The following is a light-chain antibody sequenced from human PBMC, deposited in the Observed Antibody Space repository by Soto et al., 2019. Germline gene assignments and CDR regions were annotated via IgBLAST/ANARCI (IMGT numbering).Light chain of an antibody. Sequence: DFQMTQSPSSLSASVGDRVTITCRASQGIGDDLGWYQQRPGEAPKRLIYGASILASGVPSRFSGSGSGTEFTLTISGPQPEDFATYFCLEHNTYPFTFGGGTKVEI. CDR3: LEHNTYPFT. J-gene: IGKJ4*01. CDR1: QGIGDD. CDR2: GAS. V-gene: IGKV1-17*01.